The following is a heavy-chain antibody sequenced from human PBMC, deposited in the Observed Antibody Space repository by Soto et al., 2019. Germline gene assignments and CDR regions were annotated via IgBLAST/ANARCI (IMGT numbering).Heavy chain of an antibody. J-gene: IGHJ4*02. CDR2: IHPNSGGT. V-gene: IGHV1-2*06. D-gene: IGHD1-1*01. CDR3: ARLKDDFYFHH. Sequence: ASVKVSCKASGYTFTGYYLHWVRQAPGQGLEWMGRIHPNSGGTNYAQRFRGRVTMTRDTSISTVYMEVSRLTSDDTAVYFCARLKDDFYFHHWGQGSLVTVSS. CDR1: GYTFTGYY.